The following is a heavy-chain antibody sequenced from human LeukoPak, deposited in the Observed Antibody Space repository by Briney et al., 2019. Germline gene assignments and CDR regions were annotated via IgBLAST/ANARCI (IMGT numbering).Heavy chain of an antibody. CDR3: ARGSVDIVATYWFDP. CDR1: GYTLTELS. Sequence: ASVKVSCKVSGYTLTELSIHWVRQAPGKGLGWMGSSDPKDGETIYAQKFQGRVTMPEDTSTDTAYMELSSLRSEDTAVYYCARGSVDIVATYWFDPWGQGTPVTVSS. D-gene: IGHD5-12*01. CDR2: SDPKDGET. V-gene: IGHV1-24*01. J-gene: IGHJ5*02.